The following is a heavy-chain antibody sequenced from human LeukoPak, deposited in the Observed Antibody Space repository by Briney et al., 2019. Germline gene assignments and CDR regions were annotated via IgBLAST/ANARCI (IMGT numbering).Heavy chain of an antibody. Sequence: GGSLRLSCAASGFTFSSYAMHWVRQAPGEGLEWVAVISYDGSNKYYADSVKGRFTISRDNSKNTLYLQMNSLRAEDTAVYYCARDRNRYCSSTSCWNWFDPWGQGTLVTVSS. D-gene: IGHD2-2*01. V-gene: IGHV3-30*01. CDR2: ISYDGSNK. CDR3: ARDRNRYCSSTSCWNWFDP. J-gene: IGHJ5*02. CDR1: GFTFSSYA.